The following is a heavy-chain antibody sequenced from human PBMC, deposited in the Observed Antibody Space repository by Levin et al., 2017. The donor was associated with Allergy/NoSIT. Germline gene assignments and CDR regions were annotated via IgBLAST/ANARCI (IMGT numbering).Heavy chain of an antibody. CDR2: IYYSGST. J-gene: IGHJ3*02. D-gene: IGHD4-17*01. CDR1: GGSVSSGSYY. V-gene: IGHV4-61*01. Sequence: SETLSLTCTVSGGSVSSGSYYWSWIRQPPGKGLEWIGYIYYSGSTNYNPSLKSRVTISVDTSKNQFSLKLSSVTAADTAVYYCARGMTTVTPGAFDIWGQGTMVTVSS. CDR3: ARGMTTVTPGAFDI.